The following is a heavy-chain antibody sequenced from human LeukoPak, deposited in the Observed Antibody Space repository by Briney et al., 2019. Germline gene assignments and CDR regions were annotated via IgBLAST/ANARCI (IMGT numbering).Heavy chain of an antibody. Sequence: GGSLRLSCAASGFXVSSDYMSWVRQTPGKGQEWVSAIYSGGSTYYADSVKGRFIISRDNSKNTLYLQMNSLRAEDTAVYYCARVAVAGLSDADYWGQGTLVTVSS. CDR1: GFXVSSDY. V-gene: IGHV3-53*01. CDR2: IYSGGST. D-gene: IGHD6-19*01. J-gene: IGHJ4*02. CDR3: ARVAVAGLSDADY.